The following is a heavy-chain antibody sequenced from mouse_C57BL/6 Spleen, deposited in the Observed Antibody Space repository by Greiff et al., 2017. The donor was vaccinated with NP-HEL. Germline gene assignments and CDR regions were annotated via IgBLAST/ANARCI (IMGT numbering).Heavy chain of an antibody. Sequence: EVQGVESGGGLVKPGGSLKLSCAASGFTFSDYGMHWVRQAPEKGLEWVAYISSGSSTIYYADTVKGRFTISRDNAKNTLFLQMTSLRSEDTAMYYWAKPYYYGSSYYAMDYWGQGTSVTVSS. CDR1: GFTFSDYG. J-gene: IGHJ4*01. V-gene: IGHV5-17*01. CDR2: ISSGSSTI. D-gene: IGHD1-1*01. CDR3: AKPYYYGSSYYAMDY.